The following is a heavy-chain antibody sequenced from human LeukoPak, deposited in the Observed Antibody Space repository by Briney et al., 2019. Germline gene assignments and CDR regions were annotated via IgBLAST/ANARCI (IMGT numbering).Heavy chain of an antibody. CDR1: GFTFSSYS. J-gene: IGHJ6*03. CDR2: ISSSSSYI. CDR3: ARGGAYYYYMDV. Sequence: GGSLRLSCAASGFTFSSYSMNWVRQAPGKGLEWVSSISSSSSYIYYADSLKGRFTISRDNAKNSLYLQMNSLRAEDTAVYYCARGGAYYYYMDVWAKGPRSPSP. D-gene: IGHD4/OR15-4a*01. V-gene: IGHV3-21*01.